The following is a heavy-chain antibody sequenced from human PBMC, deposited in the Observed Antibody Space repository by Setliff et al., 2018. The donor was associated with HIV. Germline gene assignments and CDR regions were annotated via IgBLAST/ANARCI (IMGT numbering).Heavy chain of an antibody. J-gene: IGHJ4*02. CDR1: GFTFSNYW. D-gene: IGHD2-8*02. CDR3: ARELCTGGYCYSDY. V-gene: IGHV3-7*03. Sequence: PGGSLRLSCAASGFTFSNYWMSWVRQAPGKGLEWVANIKQDGSDKYYVDSVKGRFTISRDNAKNSLYLQMNSLRAEDTAVYYCARELCTGGYCYSDYWGQGTLVTVSS. CDR2: IKQDGSDK.